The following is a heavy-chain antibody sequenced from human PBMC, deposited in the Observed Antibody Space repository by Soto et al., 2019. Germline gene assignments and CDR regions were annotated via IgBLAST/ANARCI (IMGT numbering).Heavy chain of an antibody. CDR1: RHTFTGYF. CDR3: VLSMRYSYGYDS. J-gene: IGHJ4*02. D-gene: IGHD5-18*01. CDR2: SNSDSGDT. Sequence: QVQLVQSGAEMKNAGASVNISCKAYRHTFTGYFIHWVRQAPGLGLEWMGWSNSDSGDTEYAQKFQGSVTMNRDPSISTANMELRRLTSDDTAIYFRVLSMRYSYGYDSWGQGTLVPVSS. V-gene: IGHV1-2*04.